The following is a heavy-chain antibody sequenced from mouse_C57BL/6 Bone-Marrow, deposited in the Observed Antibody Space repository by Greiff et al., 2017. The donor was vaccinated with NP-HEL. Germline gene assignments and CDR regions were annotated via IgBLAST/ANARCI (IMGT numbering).Heavy chain of an antibody. CDR1: GFSLTSYG. D-gene: IGHD1-1*01. V-gene: IGHV2-2*01. CDR2: IWSGGST. Sequence: VKLMESGPGLVQPSQSLSITCTVSGFSLTSYGVHWVRQSPGKGLEWLGVIWSGGSTDYNAAFISRLSISKDNSKSQVFFKMNSLQADDTAIYYCARKGATTVVVPDVWGTGTTVTVSS. J-gene: IGHJ1*03. CDR3: ARKGATTVVVPDV.